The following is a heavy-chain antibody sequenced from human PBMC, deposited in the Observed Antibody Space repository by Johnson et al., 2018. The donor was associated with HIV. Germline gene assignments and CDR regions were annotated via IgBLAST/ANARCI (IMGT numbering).Heavy chain of an antibody. CDR1: GFSISTNY. CDR3: AREPHSAGWGAFDI. Sequence: VQLVESGGGLVQPGGSLRLSCAASGFSISTNYMSWVRQAPGKGLEWVSVIYSGGRTHYADSVKGRFIISRDKSKNTLYLQMNSLRAEDTAVYYCAREPHSAGWGAFDIWGQGTMVTVSS. CDR2: IYSGGRT. J-gene: IGHJ3*02. D-gene: IGHD6-25*01. V-gene: IGHV3-66*02.